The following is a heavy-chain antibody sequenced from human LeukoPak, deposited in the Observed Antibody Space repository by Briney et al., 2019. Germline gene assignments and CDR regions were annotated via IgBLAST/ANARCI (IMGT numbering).Heavy chain of an antibody. V-gene: IGHV1-18*01. CDR1: GYTFTSYG. J-gene: IGHJ6*02. Sequence: GASVKVSCKASGYTFTSYGISWVRQAPGQGLEWMGWISAYNGNTNYAQKLQGRVTMTTDTSTSTAYMELRSLRSDDTAVYYCAREYSSSWYDYYYGMDVWGQGTTVTVSS. D-gene: IGHD6-13*01. CDR2: ISAYNGNT. CDR3: AREYSSSWYDYYYGMDV.